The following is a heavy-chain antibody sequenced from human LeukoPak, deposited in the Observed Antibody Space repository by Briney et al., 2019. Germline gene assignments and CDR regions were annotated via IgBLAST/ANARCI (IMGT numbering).Heavy chain of an antibody. D-gene: IGHD2-15*01. CDR2: IKQDGSEK. Sequence: GGSLRLSCAASGFTFSSYGMHWVRQAPGKGLEWVANIKQDGSEKYYVDSVKGRFTISRDNAKNSLYLQMNSLRAEDTAVYYCAREMEVVAATDYWGQGTLVTVSS. CDR3: AREMEVVAATDY. CDR1: GFTFSSYG. J-gene: IGHJ4*02. V-gene: IGHV3-7*01.